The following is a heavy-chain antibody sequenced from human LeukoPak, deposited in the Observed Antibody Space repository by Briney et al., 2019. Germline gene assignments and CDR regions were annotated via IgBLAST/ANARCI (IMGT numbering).Heavy chain of an antibody. CDR1: GGSISSYY. CDR2: IYYSGST. CDR3: ARSVPLYYYDSSGSRDAFDI. Sequence: TSETLSLTCTVSGGSISSYYWSWIRQPPGKGLEWIGYIYYSGSTNYNPSLKSRVTISVDTSKNQFSLKLSSVTAADTAVYYCARSVPLYYYDSSGSRDAFDIWGQGTMVTVSS. V-gene: IGHV4-59*08. D-gene: IGHD3-22*01. J-gene: IGHJ3*02.